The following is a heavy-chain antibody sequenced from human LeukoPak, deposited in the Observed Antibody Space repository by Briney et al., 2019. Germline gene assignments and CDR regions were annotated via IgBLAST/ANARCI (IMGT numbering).Heavy chain of an antibody. Sequence: GGSLRLSCAASGFTFNTYGMHWVRQAPGKGLEWVAFIRYDGSNKYYADSVKGRFTISRDNSKNTLYLQMNSLRAEDTAVYYCARDSKGYSGYDLGGGYDYWGQGTLVTVSS. CDR1: GFTFNTYG. CDR2: IRYDGSNK. CDR3: ARDSKGYSGYDLGGGYDY. D-gene: IGHD5-12*01. V-gene: IGHV3-30*02. J-gene: IGHJ4*02.